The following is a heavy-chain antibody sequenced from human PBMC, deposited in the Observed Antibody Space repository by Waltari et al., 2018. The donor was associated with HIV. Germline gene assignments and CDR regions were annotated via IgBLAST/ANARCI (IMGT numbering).Heavy chain of an antibody. Sequence: EVQLVQSGAEIKKPGESLKISCTGSGYSINNYWIGCGRQMSGTGLEWMGIIYPGDSDTRYSPSFQGRVTISADKSTNTAYLQWSSLKASDTAMYYCARHPTRRLGGGADWLFDLWGRGTLVTVSS. D-gene: IGHD2-15*01. V-gene: IGHV5-51*01. CDR1: GYSINNYW. CDR3: ARHPTRRLGGGADWLFDL. CDR2: IYPGDSDT. J-gene: IGHJ2*01.